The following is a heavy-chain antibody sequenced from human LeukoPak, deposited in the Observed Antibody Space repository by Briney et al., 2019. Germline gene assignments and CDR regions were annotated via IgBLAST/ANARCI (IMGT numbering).Heavy chain of an antibody. J-gene: IGHJ4*02. CDR1: GGSFSGYC. D-gene: IGHD5-18*01. CDR3: ASSLVRADMVTGIDY. Sequence: SETLSLTGAVYGGSFSGYCWIWIRQPPGKGLEWIGEISRSGSTTYNPSLKSRVTISLDTSKNQFSLKLSSVTAADTAVYYCASSLVRADMVTGIDYWGQGTLVTVSS. CDR2: ISRSGST. V-gene: IGHV4-34*01.